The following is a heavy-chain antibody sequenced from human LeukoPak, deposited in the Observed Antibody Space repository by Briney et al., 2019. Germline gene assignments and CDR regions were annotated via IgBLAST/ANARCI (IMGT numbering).Heavy chain of an antibody. J-gene: IGHJ4*02. CDR2: ISAGGDNI. CDR3: AKGYSSAARFDS. D-gene: IGHD3-22*01. CDR1: GFTSSTCA. V-gene: IGHV3-23*01. Sequence: GGSLRLSCAASGFTSSTCAMSWVRQTPGKGLEWVAAISAGGDNIYYADSVKARFTISRDNSKNTLYLQMNSLRAEDTAVYYCAKGYSSAARFDSWGQGTLVTVSS.